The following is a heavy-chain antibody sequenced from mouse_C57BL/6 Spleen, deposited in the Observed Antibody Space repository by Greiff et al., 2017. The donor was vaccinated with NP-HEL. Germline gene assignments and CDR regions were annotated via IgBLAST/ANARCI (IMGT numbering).Heavy chain of an antibody. J-gene: IGHJ3*01. CDR2: IYPGSGST. Sequence: VQLQQPGAELVKSGASVKMSCKASGYTFTSYWITWVKQRPGQGLEWIGDIYPGSGSTNYNEKFKSKATLTVDTSSSTAYMQLSSLTSEDSAVYYCARSWGWDALWFAYWGQGTLVTVSA. V-gene: IGHV1-55*01. CDR1: GYTFTSYW. CDR3: ARSWGWDALWFAY. D-gene: IGHD4-1*01.